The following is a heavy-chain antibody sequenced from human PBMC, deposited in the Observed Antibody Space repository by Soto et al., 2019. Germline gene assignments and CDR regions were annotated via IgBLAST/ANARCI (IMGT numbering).Heavy chain of an antibody. CDR1: GFTFSIYA. D-gene: IGHD2-15*01. Sequence: PGGSLRLSCAASGFTFSIYAMTWVRQAPGKGLEWVSTVSGTGGSTFYADSVKGRFTISRDNSKNTLYLQMNSLRAEDTAIYFCAKDLSSYYYFDFWGQGTLVTVSS. CDR2: VSGTGGST. V-gene: IGHV3-23*01. J-gene: IGHJ4*02. CDR3: AKDLSSYYYFDF.